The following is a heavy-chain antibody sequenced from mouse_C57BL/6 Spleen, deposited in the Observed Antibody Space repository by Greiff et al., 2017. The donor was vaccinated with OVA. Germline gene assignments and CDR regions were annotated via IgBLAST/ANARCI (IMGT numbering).Heavy chain of an antibody. CDR2: ISSGGSYT. J-gene: IGHJ2*01. Sequence: EVKLMESGGDLVKPGGSLKLSCAASGFTFSSYGMSWVRQTPDKRLEWVATISSGGSYTYYPDSVKGRFTISRDNAKNTLYLQMSSLKSEDTAMYYCARHKELFFDYWGQGTTLTVSS. CDR1: GFTFSSYG. CDR3: ARHKELFFDY. V-gene: IGHV5-6*01.